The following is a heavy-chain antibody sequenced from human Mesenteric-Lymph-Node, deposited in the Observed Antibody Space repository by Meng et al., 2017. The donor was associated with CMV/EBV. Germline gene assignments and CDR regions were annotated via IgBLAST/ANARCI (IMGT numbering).Heavy chain of an antibody. CDR3: ARLQYYDFWSGYHPYYYGMDV. V-gene: IGHV3-21*01. J-gene: IGHJ6*02. CDR2: ISTSSSYI. D-gene: IGHD3-3*01. CDR1: GFTFSSYS. Sequence: GGSLRLSCAGSGFTFSSYSMNWVRQAPGQGLEWVSSISTSSSYIYYADSVKGRFTISRDNAKNSLYLQMNSLRGEDTAVYYCARLQYYDFWSGYHPYYYGMDVWGRGTTVTVSS.